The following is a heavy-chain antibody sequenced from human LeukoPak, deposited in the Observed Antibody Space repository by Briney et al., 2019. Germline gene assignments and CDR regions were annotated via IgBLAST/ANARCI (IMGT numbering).Heavy chain of an antibody. D-gene: IGHD3/OR15-3a*01. V-gene: IGHV3-53*01. CDR1: GFIVSSNY. J-gene: IGHJ4*02. Sequence: GGSLRLSCAASGFIVSSNYMSWVRQAPGKGLEWVSAIFSGGNTYYADSVKGRFTISRDNSKNTMYLQMNSLRAEDTAVYYYAGWTHGAPLGYWGQGTLVTVSS. CDR3: AGWTHGAPLGY. CDR2: IFSGGNT.